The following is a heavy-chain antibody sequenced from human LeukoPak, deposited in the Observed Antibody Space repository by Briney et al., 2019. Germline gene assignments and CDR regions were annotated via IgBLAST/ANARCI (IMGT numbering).Heavy chain of an antibody. CDR2: IYSGGST. CDR1: GFRVSSKY. V-gene: IGHV3-66*01. Sequence: GSLRLSCEASGFRVSSKYMSCVHQAAGRGLEWVSVIYSGGSTYYADSVKGRFTISRDNSKNTLYLQMNSLRAEDTAVYYCARDSRRILPSDWGQGALVTVSS. J-gene: IGHJ4*02. CDR3: ARDSRRILPSD. D-gene: IGHD2-15*01.